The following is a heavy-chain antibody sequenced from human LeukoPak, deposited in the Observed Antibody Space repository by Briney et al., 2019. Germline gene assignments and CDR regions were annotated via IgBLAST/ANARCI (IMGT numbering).Heavy chain of an antibody. CDR1: GGSFSGYY. CDR3: ARATSGYYDSSGYYLIGNAFDI. J-gene: IGHJ3*02. D-gene: IGHD3-22*01. V-gene: IGHV4-34*01. Sequence: PSETLSLTCAVYGGSFSGYYWSWIRQPPGKGLEWIGEINHSGSTNYNPSLKSRVTISVDTSKNQFSLKLSSVTAADTAVYYCARATSGYYDSSGYYLIGNAFDIWGQGTMVTVSS. CDR2: INHSGST.